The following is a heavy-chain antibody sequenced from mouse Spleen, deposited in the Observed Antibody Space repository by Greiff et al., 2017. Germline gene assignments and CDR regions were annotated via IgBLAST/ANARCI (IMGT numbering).Heavy chain of an antibody. D-gene: IGHD4-1*01. Sequence: QVQLQQSGAELVKPGASVKLSCKASGYTFTSYWMHWVKQRPGQGLEWIGMIHPNSGSTNYNEKFKSKATLTVDKSSSTAYMQLSSLTSEDSAVYYCARCMSDWDWFAYWGQGTLVTVSA. V-gene: IGHV1-64*01. CDR2: IHPNSGST. J-gene: IGHJ3*01. CDR3: ARCMSDWDWFAY. CDR1: GYTFTSYW.